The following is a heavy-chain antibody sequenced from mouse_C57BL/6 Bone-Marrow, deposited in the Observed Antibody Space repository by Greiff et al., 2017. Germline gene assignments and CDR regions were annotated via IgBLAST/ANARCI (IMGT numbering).Heavy chain of an antibody. J-gene: IGHJ1*03. CDR1: GYTFTSYG. Sequence: QVQLQQSGAELARPGASVKLSCKASGYTFTSYGISWVKQRTGQGLEWIGEIYPRSGNTYYNEKFKGKATLTDDKSYSTAYMEIRRLTSEDSAVYFCARGDCYGYDGDDSDWYFDVWGTGTTVTVSS. V-gene: IGHV1-81*01. CDR2: IYPRSGNT. D-gene: IGHD2-2*01. CDR3: ARGDCYGYDGDDSDWYFDV.